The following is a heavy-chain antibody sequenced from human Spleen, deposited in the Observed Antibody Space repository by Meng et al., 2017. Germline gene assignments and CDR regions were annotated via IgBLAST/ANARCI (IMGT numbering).Heavy chain of an antibody. CDR3: ARRVSGELFDY. J-gene: IGHJ4*02. Sequence: SETLSLTCTVSGGSISSGSYSWSWVRQPAGKGLEWIGRIYPSGSTNYNPPLKSRATISVDTSKNQFSLKLSSVTAADTAVYYCARRVSGELFDYWGQGTLVTVSS. CDR2: IYPSGST. CDR1: GGSISSGSYS. D-gene: IGHD3-10*01. V-gene: IGHV4-61*02.